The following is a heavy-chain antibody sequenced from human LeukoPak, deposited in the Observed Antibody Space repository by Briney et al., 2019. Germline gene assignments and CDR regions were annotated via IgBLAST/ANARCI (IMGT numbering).Heavy chain of an antibody. D-gene: IGHD2/OR15-2a*01. CDR2: INPNNGDT. J-gene: IGHJ4*02. V-gene: IGHV1-2*02. Sequence: ASVKVSCKASGYTFSANFMHWVRQAPGQGLEWMGWINPNNGDTNYAQKFQGRVTMTRDTSISTAFMGLSSLRSDDTTVYYCARTRGSHISMAYLDYWGQGTLVTVSS. CDR3: ARTRGSHISMAYLDY. CDR1: GYTFSANF.